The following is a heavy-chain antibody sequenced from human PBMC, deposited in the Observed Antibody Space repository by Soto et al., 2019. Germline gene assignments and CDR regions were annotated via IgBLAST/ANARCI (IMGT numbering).Heavy chain of an antibody. CDR2: INHSGST. CDR3: ARRSAAGP. J-gene: IGHJ5*02. D-gene: IGHD6-25*01. CDR1: GRSFSGYY. Sequence: SGTLSLTCAVYGRSFSGYYWSWIRQPPGKGLEWIGEINHSGSTNYNPSLKSRVTISVDTSKNQFSLKLSSVTAADTAVYYCARRSAAGPWGQGTLVTVSS. V-gene: IGHV4-34*01.